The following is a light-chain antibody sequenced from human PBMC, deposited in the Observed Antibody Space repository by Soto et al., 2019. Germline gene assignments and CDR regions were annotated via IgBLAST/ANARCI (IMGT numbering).Light chain of an antibody. CDR2: DVS. V-gene: IGLV2-14*03. CDR1: SSDVGGYNY. Sequence: QSVLTQPASVSGSPGQSITISCTGTSSDVGGYNYVSWYQHHPGKAPKLMICDVSDRPSGVSNRFSGSKSGNTASLTISGLQAEDEADYYCSSYTSSGSLVLFGGGTKVTVL. CDR3: SSYTSSGSLVL. J-gene: IGLJ2*01.